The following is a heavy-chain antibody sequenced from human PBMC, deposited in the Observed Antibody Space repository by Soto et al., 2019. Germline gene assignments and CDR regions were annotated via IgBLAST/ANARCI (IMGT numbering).Heavy chain of an antibody. D-gene: IGHD2-8*01. CDR1: GFTFINYA. Sequence: PGGSLILACAASGFTFINYAMSWVRQAPGKGLEWVSTINGGGGGTYYATSVRGRFTVSRDDAKNTLYLQMNSLRVEDTATYYCAKTKGVVPSSVTDYWGQGTMVTVSS. J-gene: IGHJ4*02. CDR2: INGGGGGT. V-gene: IGHV3-23*01. CDR3: AKTKGVVPSSVTDY.